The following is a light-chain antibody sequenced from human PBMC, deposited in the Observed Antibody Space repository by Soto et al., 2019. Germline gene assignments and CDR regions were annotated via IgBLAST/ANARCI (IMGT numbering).Light chain of an antibody. V-gene: IGKV3-20*01. CDR2: GAS. CDR1: QSVSRNF. CDR3: QQYGSSRT. Sequence: EIVLTQSPATLSLSPGEIATLSFSASQSVSRNFLAWYQQKPGQAPRLLMYGASNRATGIPDRFRGSGSGTDFSLIISRLEPEDFAVYYCQQYGSSRTFGQGTKVDIK. J-gene: IGKJ1*01.